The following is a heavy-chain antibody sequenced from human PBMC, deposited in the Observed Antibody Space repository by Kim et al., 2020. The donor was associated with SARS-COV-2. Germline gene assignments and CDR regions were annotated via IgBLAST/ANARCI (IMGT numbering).Heavy chain of an antibody. CDR3: ATGREGWLLPSYYFDY. Sequence: SETLSLTCTVSGGSISSGGYYWSWIRQHPGKGLEWIVYIYYSGSTYYNPSLKSRVTISVDTSKNQFSLKLSSVTAADTAVYYCATGREGWLLPSYYFDYWGQGTLVTVSS. CDR2: IYYSGST. D-gene: IGHD3-22*01. J-gene: IGHJ4*02. V-gene: IGHV4-31*03. CDR1: GGSISSGGYY.